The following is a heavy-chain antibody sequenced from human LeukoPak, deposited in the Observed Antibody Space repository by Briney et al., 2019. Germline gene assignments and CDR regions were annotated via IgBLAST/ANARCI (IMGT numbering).Heavy chain of an antibody. CDR1: GYTFTGYY. Sequence: GASVKVSCKASGYTFTGYYMHWARQAPGQGLEWMGWINTDTGDRDSAQKFHGRVTMTRDTSIRTVYKELSSLGPDDTAFYYCAREGWDQRDTAAFDHWGQGTLVTVSS. V-gene: IGHV1-2*02. CDR3: AREGWDQRDTAAFDH. D-gene: IGHD6-19*01. CDR2: INTDTGDR. J-gene: IGHJ4*02.